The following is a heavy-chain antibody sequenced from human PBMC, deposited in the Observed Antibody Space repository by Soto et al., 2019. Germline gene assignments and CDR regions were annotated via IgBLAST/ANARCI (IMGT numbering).Heavy chain of an antibody. Sequence: PSETLALTCAVSDASVRSDTYYWSWIRQPPGKGLECIGYASYSGSTNYNPSLKSRVTISVDTSKNQFSLRLTSVTAADTAVYYCARVGKWTYALLDSWGLGTLVTVSS. J-gene: IGHJ1*01. CDR2: ASYSGST. CDR1: DASVRSDTYY. V-gene: IGHV4-61*01. CDR3: ARVGKWTYALLDS. D-gene: IGHD3-3*01.